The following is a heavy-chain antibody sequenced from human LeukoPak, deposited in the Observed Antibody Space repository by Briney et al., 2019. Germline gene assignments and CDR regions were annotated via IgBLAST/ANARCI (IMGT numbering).Heavy chain of an antibody. J-gene: IGHJ4*02. CDR1: GFTFSSYG. CDR2: IRYDGSNK. V-gene: IGHV3-30*02. CDR3: AKDAANYYFDY. D-gene: IGHD6-25*01. Sequence: PGGSLRLSCAASGFTFSSYGMHWVRQAPGKGLEWVAFIRYDGSNKYYADSVKGRFTISRDNSKNTLYLQMNSLRAEDTAVYYCAKDAANYYFDYWGQGTLVPSPQ.